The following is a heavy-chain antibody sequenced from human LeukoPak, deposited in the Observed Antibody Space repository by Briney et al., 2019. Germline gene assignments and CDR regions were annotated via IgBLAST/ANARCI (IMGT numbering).Heavy chain of an antibody. J-gene: IGHJ3*02. Sequence: ASVKVSFKASGYTFTSYYMHWVRQAPGQGLEWMGIINPSGGSTSYAQKFQGRVTMTRDTSTSTVYMELSSLTSEDTAVYYCARGRGVVVPAAPTGDPFDIWGQGTMVTVSS. CDR2: INPSGGST. D-gene: IGHD2-2*01. V-gene: IGHV1-46*01. CDR3: ARGRGVVVPAAPTGDPFDI. CDR1: GYTFTSYY.